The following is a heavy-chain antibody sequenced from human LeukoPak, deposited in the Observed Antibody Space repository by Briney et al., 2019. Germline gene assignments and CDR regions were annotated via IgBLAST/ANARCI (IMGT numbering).Heavy chain of an antibody. Sequence: SETLSLTCAVYGGSFSGYYWSWIRQPPGKGLEWIGEINHSRSTNYNPSLKSRVTISVDTSKNQFSLKLSSVTAADTAVYYCARALRYSGSYYSRWFDPWGQGTLVTVSS. CDR1: GGSFSGYY. CDR3: ARALRYSGSYYSRWFDP. D-gene: IGHD1-26*01. V-gene: IGHV4-34*01. J-gene: IGHJ5*02. CDR2: INHSRST.